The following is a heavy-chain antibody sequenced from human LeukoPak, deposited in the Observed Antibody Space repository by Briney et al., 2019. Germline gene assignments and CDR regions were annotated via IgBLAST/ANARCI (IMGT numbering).Heavy chain of an antibody. Sequence: GGSLRLSCAASGLTFSRYAMSWVRQAPGKGLEWVSGVSTSGGSTYYADSVKGRFTISRGNSKNTLHLQMNSLRAEDTAIYYCAKQAYDSPRTDFDYWGQGTLSPSP. CDR2: VSTSGGST. CDR1: GLTFSRYA. J-gene: IGHJ4*02. D-gene: IGHD3-22*01. CDR3: AKQAYDSPRTDFDY. V-gene: IGHV3-23*01.